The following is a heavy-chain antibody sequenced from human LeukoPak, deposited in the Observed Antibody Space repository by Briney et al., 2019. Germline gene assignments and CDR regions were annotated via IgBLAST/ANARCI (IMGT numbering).Heavy chain of an antibody. Sequence: GGSLRLSCAASGFTFDDYAMHWVRQAPGKGLEWVTGISWNSGTIGYADSVKGRFTISRDNAKNSLYLQMNSLRAEDTAFYYCAKAVTTSTYYYYDMDVWGQGTTVTVS. V-gene: IGHV3-9*01. CDR2: ISWNSGTI. D-gene: IGHD4-17*01. J-gene: IGHJ6*02. CDR1: GFTFDDYA. CDR3: AKAVTTSTYYYYDMDV.